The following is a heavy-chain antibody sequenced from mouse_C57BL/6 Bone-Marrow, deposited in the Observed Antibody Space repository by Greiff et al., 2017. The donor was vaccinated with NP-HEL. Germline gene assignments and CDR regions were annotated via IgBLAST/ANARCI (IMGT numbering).Heavy chain of an antibody. CDR1: GYTFTSYW. Sequence: VQLQQPGAELVKPGASVKLSCKASGYTFTSYWMHWVKQRPGRGLEWIGRIDTNSGGTKYNDTFKSKATLTVYKPSSTAYMQLSSLTSDDSAVYYCARGRFLLYWGQGNLVTVSA. D-gene: IGHD6-1*01. CDR3: ARGRFLLY. V-gene: IGHV1-72*01. J-gene: IGHJ3*01. CDR2: IDTNSGGT.